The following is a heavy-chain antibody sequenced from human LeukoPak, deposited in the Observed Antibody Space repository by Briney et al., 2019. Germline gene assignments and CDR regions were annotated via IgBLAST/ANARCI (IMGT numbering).Heavy chain of an antibody. CDR3: ARHADGSAFLVPFDY. J-gene: IGHJ4*02. CDR2: VYYSGST. CDR1: GGSISSSSFY. V-gene: IGHV4-39*01. Sequence: SETLSLTCTVSGGSISSSSFYWDWIRQPPGKGLEWIGSVYYSGSTYYNPSLRSRLTISVDTSKNQFSLKLSSVTAADTAVYYCARHADGSAFLVPFDYWGQGSLVTVSS. D-gene: IGHD3-22*01.